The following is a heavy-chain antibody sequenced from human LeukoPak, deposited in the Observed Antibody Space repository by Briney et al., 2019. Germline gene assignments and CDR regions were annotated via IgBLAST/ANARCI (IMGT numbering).Heavy chain of an antibody. D-gene: IGHD3-10*01. V-gene: IGHV3-74*03. CDR2: IKSDGSST. CDR3: ARDRVTMVRGVNYYFDY. CDR1: GFTFSGYW. J-gene: IGHJ4*02. Sequence: GGSLRLSCAASGFTFSGYWMHWVRQAPGKGLVWVSRIKSDGSSTTYADSVKGRFTISRDNAKNSLYLQMNSLRAEDTAVYYCARDRVTMVRGVNYYFDYWGQGTLVTVSS.